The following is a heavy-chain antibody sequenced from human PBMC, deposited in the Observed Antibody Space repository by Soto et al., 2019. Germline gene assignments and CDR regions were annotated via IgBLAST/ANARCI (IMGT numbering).Heavy chain of an antibody. CDR1: GDSVSSNSAA. V-gene: IGHV6-1*01. CDR3: ARDHSGYDWRPYGMEV. Sequence: SHTLSLTCAISGDSVSSNSAAWNLIRQSPSRGLEWLGRTYYRSKWYNDYAVSVKSRVTISVDTSKNQLSLKLSSVTAADTAVYYCARDHSGYDWRPYGMEVWGEGTKVTVSS. D-gene: IGHD5-12*01. J-gene: IGHJ6*04. CDR2: TYYRSKWYN.